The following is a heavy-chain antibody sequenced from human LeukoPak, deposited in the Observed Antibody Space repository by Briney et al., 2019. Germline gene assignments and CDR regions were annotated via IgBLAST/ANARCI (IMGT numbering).Heavy chain of an antibody. CDR1: GFTFSSYA. V-gene: IGHV3-23*01. D-gene: IGHD2-15*01. J-gene: IGHJ4*02. CDR2: ICGSGGST. Sequence: GGSLRLSCAASGFTFSSYAMSWVRQAPGKGLEWVSAICGSGGSTYYADSVKGRFTISRDNSKNTLYLQMNSLRAEDTAVYYCAKDRVVVVAAAFDYWGQGTLVTVSS. CDR3: AKDRVVVVAAAFDY.